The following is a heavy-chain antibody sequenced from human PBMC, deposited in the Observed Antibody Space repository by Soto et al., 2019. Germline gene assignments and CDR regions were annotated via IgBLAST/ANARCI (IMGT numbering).Heavy chain of an antibody. V-gene: IGHV4-59*01. CDR3: ARMVVVVAADDAFDI. J-gene: IGHJ3*02. CDR2: IYYSGRT. D-gene: IGHD2-15*01. Sequence: SEALSLTYTVSGGSISSYYWSWIRQPPGKGLEWIGYIYYSGRTNYNPSLKSRVTISVDTSKNQFSLKLSSVTAADTAVYYCARMVVVVAADDAFDIWGQGTMVTVSS. CDR1: GGSISSYY.